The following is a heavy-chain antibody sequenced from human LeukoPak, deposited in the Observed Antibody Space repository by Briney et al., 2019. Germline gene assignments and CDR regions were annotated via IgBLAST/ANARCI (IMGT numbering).Heavy chain of an antibody. Sequence: GGSLRLSCAASGFTFSSYGMHWVRQAPGKGLEWVAFIRYDGSNKYYADSVKGRFTISRDNSKNTLYLQMNSLRAEDTAVYYCANSEGYCSSASCYYWGQGTLVTVSS. D-gene: IGHD2-2*01. CDR1: GFTFSSYG. V-gene: IGHV3-30*02. J-gene: IGHJ4*02. CDR3: ANSEGYCSSASCYY. CDR2: IRYDGSNK.